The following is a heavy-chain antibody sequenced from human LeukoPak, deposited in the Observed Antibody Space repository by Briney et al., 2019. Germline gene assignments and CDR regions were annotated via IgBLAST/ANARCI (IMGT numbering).Heavy chain of an antibody. CDR2: IKSKTDGGTT. Sequence: GSLRLSCAASGFXFSSYAMSWVRQAPGKGLEWVGRIKSKTDGGTTDYAAPVKGRFTISRDDSKNTLYLQMNSLKTEDTAVYYCTTGRGYSYGYNYWGQGTLVTVSS. CDR3: TTGRGYSYGYNY. V-gene: IGHV3-15*01. D-gene: IGHD5-18*01. J-gene: IGHJ4*02. CDR1: GFXFSSYA.